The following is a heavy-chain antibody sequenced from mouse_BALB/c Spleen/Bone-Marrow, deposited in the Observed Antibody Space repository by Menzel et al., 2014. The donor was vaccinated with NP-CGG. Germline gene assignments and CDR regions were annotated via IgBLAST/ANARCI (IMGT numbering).Heavy chain of an antibody. CDR1: GFTFTDYY. D-gene: IGHD2-3*01. Sequence: EVKVVDSGGGLVQPGGSLILSCATSGFTFTDYYMSWVRQPPGKALEWLGFIRNKANGYTTEYSASVKDRFTISRDNSQSILYLQMNTLRAEDSATYYCARYDVYYYFDYWGQGTTLTVSS. V-gene: IGHV7-3*02. CDR2: IRNKANGYTT. CDR3: ARYDVYYYFDY. J-gene: IGHJ2*01.